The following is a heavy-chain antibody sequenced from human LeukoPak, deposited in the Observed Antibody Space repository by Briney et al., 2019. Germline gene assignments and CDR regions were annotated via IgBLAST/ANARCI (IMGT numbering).Heavy chain of an antibody. V-gene: IGHV3-53*01. CDR3: ASEKPQYSSGWYGAPDY. CDR1: GFTVSRNY. Sequence: GGSLRLSCAASGFTVSRNYMSWVRQAPGKGLEWVSVIYSGGSTYYADSVKGRFTISRDNPKNTLYLQMNSLRAEDTAVYYCASEKPQYSSGWYGAPDYWGQGTLVTVSS. CDR2: IYSGGST. J-gene: IGHJ4*02. D-gene: IGHD6-19*01.